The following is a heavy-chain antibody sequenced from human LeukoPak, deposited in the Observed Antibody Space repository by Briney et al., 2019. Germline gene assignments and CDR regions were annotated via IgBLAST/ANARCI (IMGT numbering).Heavy chain of an antibody. Sequence: SETLSLTCRVSGGSISSYYWSWIRQAPGKGLEWIGEINHSGSTNYNPSLKSRVTISVDTSKNQFSLKLSSVTAADTAVYYCARGGWGDAFDIWGQGTMVTVSS. J-gene: IGHJ3*02. CDR3: ARGGWGDAFDI. V-gene: IGHV4-59*01. D-gene: IGHD1-26*01. CDR2: INHSGST. CDR1: GGSISSYY.